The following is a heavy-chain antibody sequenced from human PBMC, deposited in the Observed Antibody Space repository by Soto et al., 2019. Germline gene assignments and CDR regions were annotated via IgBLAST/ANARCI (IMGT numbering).Heavy chain of an antibody. CDR2: SRNKANSYTT. D-gene: IGHD3-22*01. J-gene: IGHJ4*02. Sequence: GGSLRLSCAASAFTLSDHYMDWVRQAPGKGLEWVGRSRNKANSYTTEYAASVKGRFTISRDDSKNSLYLQMNSLKTEDTAIYYCVRLCYDSRGYPDYWGQGTLVTVSS. V-gene: IGHV3-72*01. CDR3: VRLCYDSRGYPDY. CDR1: AFTLSDHY.